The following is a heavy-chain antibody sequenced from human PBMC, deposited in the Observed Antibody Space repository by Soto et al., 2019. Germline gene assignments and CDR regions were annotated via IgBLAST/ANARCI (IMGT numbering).Heavy chain of an antibody. CDR1: GGSISSYY. CDR3: AKEPPQVLYYYYYMDV. Sequence: SETLSLTCTVSGGSISSYYWSWIRQPPGKGLEWIGYIYYSGSTNYNPSLKSRVTISVDTSKSQFSLKLSSVTAADTAVYYCAKEPPQVLYYYYYMDVWGKGTTVTVSS. V-gene: IGHV4-59*01. J-gene: IGHJ6*03. CDR2: IYYSGST.